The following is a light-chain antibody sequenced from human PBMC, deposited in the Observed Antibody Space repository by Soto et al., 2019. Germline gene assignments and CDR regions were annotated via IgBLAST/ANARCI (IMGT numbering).Light chain of an antibody. V-gene: IGLV1-44*01. CDR3: AAWDDSLNGRV. CDR2: SNN. J-gene: IGLJ3*02. Sequence: QSVRTQPPSASGTPGQRVTISCSGSSSNSGSNTVNWYQQLPGTAPKLLIYSNNQRPSGVPDRFSGSKSGTSASLAISGLQSEDEADYYCAAWDDSLNGRVFGGGTKLTVL. CDR1: SSNSGSNT.